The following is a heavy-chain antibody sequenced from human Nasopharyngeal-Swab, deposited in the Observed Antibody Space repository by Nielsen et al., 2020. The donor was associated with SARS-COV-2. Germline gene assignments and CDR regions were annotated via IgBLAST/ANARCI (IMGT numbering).Heavy chain of an antibody. V-gene: IGHV3-48*01. J-gene: IGHJ5*02. CDR2: ISGSGSTL. CDR1: GFTFSDHS. Sequence: GESLKISCAASGFTFSDHSMIWVRQAPGQGLEWVSYISGSGSTLYYADSVKGRITVSRDNAKSSVYLQMNNLRAEDTALYYCAKDVAGADSAWGQGTLVTVSS. D-gene: IGHD2-21*01. CDR3: AKDVAGADSA.